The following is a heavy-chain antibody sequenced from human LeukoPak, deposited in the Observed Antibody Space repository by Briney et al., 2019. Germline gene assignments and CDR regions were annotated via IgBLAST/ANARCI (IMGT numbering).Heavy chain of an antibody. CDR2: ISGSDRST. J-gene: IGHJ4*02. CDR1: GFTFSSYA. D-gene: IGHD3-10*01. V-gene: IGHV3-23*01. Sequence: GGSLRLSCAASGFTFSSYAMSWVRQAPGKGLEWVSAISGSDRSTYYADSVKGRFTISRDNSKNTLYLQMNSLRAEDTAVFYCAKDDDGSGSYPSFHYWGQGTLVTVSS. CDR3: AKDDDGSGSYPSFHY.